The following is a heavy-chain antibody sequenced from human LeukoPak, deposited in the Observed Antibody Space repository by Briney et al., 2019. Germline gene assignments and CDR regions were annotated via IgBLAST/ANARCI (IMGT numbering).Heavy chain of an antibody. D-gene: IGHD3-3*01. V-gene: IGHV4-38-2*02. J-gene: IGHJ5*02. CDR2: IYTSGST. Sequence: SETLSLTCAVSGYFISSGYYWGWIRQPPGKGLEWIGRIYTSGSTNYNPSLKSRVTMSVDTSKNQFSLKLSSVTAADTAVYYCARDRTSITIFGVVKGEDWFDPWGQGTLVTVSS. CDR1: GYFISSGYY. CDR3: ARDRTSITIFGVVKGEDWFDP.